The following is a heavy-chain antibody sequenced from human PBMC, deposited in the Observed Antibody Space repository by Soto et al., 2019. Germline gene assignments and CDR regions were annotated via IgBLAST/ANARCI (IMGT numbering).Heavy chain of an antibody. CDR1: GGTFSSYA. D-gene: IGHD3-10*01. J-gene: IGHJ4*02. CDR3: ARDQWFGELSLYYFDY. V-gene: IGHV1-69*01. Sequence: QVQLVQSGAEVKKPGSSVKVSCKASGGTFSSYAISWVRQAPGQGLEWMGGIIPIFGTANYAQKFQGRVTITAAEPTSTAYMELSSLRSEDTAVYYCARDQWFGELSLYYFDYWGQGTLVTVSS. CDR2: IIPIFGTA.